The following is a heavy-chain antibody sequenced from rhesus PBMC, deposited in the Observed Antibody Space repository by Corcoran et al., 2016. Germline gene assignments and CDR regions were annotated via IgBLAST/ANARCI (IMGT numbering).Heavy chain of an antibody. D-gene: IGHD3-34*01. J-gene: IGHJ4*01. Sequence: EVQLVETGGGLVQPAGALKLGCEAAGSTLCSLGMGGVRQAPGKVLELVSAISSGGDSTFYADSVKGRFTISRDNSKNTLSLQMNSLRAEDTAVYYCAKDWGYWGQGVLVTVSS. CDR3: AKDWGY. CDR2: ISSGGDST. CDR1: GSTLCSLG. V-gene: IGHV3S5*01.